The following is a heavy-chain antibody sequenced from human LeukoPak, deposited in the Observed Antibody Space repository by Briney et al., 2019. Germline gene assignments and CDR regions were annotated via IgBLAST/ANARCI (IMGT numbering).Heavy chain of an antibody. V-gene: IGHV3-7*01. Sequence: GGSLRLSCAASGFTFSTYWMSWVRQAPGKGLEWVANIRQDGSETYYVDSVKGRFTISRDNAKNSLYLQMNSLRAEDTAVYYCARYERWSYNAFDIWGQGTKVTVSS. CDR3: ARYERWSYNAFDI. CDR2: IRQDGSET. J-gene: IGHJ3*02. D-gene: IGHD3-10*01. CDR1: GFTFSTYW.